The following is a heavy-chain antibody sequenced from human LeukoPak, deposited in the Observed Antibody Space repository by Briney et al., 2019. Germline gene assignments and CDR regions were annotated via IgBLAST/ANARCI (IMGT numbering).Heavy chain of an antibody. Sequence: SETLSLTCAVYGVSFSGYYWSWIRQPPGKGLEWIGEINHSGSTNYNPSLKSRVTISVDTSKNQFSLKLSSVTAADTAVYYCARARGIVVVPAAILFDPWGEGTLVTVSS. J-gene: IGHJ5*02. CDR3: ARARGIVVVPAAILFDP. CDR2: INHSGST. CDR1: GVSFSGYY. V-gene: IGHV4-34*01. D-gene: IGHD2-2*01.